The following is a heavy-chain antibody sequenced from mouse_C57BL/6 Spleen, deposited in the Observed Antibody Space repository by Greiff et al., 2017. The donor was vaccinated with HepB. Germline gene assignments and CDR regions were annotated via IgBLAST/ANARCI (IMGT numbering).Heavy chain of an antibody. CDR3: ARRDYDGRPYAMDY. D-gene: IGHD2-4*01. V-gene: IGHV1-42*01. J-gene: IGHJ4*01. Sequence: VQLKESGPELVKPGASVKISCKASGYSFTGYYMNWVKQSPEKSLEWIGEINPSTGGTTYNQKFKAKATLTVDKSSSTAYMQLKSLTSEDSAVYYCARRDYDGRPYAMDYWGQGTSVTVSS. CDR1: GYSFTGYY. CDR2: INPSTGGT.